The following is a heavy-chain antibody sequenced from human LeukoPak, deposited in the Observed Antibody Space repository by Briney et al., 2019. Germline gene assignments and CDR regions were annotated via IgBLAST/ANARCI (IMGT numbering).Heavy chain of an antibody. D-gene: IGHD4-23*01. V-gene: IGHV4-61*01. CDR1: GGSIDRSSYY. Sequence: PSETLSLTCTASGGSIDRSSYYWGWIRQPPGKGLEWIGNIYYSGSTNYNPSLKSRVTISVDTSKNQFSLKLSSVTAADTAVYYCARDRWGYFDYWGQGTLVTVSS. CDR3: ARDRWGYFDY. J-gene: IGHJ4*02. CDR2: IYYSGST.